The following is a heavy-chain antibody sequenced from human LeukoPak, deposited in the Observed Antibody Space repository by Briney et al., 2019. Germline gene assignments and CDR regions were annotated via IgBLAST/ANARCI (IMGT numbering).Heavy chain of an antibody. CDR2: VYYTGST. CDR3: ARRSSSWSFDY. V-gene: IGHV4-59*08. J-gene: IGHJ4*02. CDR1: GGSISSYF. D-gene: IGHD6-13*01. Sequence: ASETLSLTCTVSGGSISSYFWSWIRQPPGKGLEWIGCVYYTGSTNYNPSLKSQVTISGDTSKNQFSLKLSSVTAADTAVYYCARRSSSWSFDYWGQGTLVTVSS.